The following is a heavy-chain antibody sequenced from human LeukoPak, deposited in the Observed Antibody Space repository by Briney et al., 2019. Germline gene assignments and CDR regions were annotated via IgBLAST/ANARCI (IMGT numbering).Heavy chain of an antibody. J-gene: IGHJ4*02. CDR2: ISGYNGNT. CDR3: ARNMGHRLVGTTNYFDY. Sequence: EASVKVSCKASGYTFTSYGISWVRQAPGQGLEWMGWISGYNGNTNYAQTLQGRVTMTTDTSTSTAYMELRSLRSDDTAVYYCARNMGHRLVGTTNYFDYWGQGTLVTVSS. D-gene: IGHD1-26*01. CDR1: GYTFTSYG. V-gene: IGHV1-18*01.